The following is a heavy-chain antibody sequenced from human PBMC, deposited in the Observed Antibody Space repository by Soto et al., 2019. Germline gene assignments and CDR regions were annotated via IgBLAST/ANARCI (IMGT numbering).Heavy chain of an antibody. Sequence: QVQLVQSGAEVKKPGASVKVSCKASGYTFTDFYIHWVRQAPGQGLEWMGWINPNSGGTNYAQNLRGWVNMTRDPSISTAYLELTNLRSDDTAVYYCARGARYWFDPWGQGTLVTVSS. CDR2: INPNSGGT. CDR1: GYTFTDFY. CDR3: ARGARYWFDP. V-gene: IGHV1-2*04. J-gene: IGHJ5*02.